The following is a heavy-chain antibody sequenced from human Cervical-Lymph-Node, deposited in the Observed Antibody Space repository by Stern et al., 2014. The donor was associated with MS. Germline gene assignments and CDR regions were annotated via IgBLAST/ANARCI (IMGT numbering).Heavy chain of an antibody. D-gene: IGHD6-13*01. CDR3: ARDHGSSWFDF. Sequence: QVQLQESGPQRVKPSETLSLTCTVSGVSINSGSYSWTWIRQPPGKGLEWIGYIYHGGTSNYNPSLKSRVTMSIDTSKNYFSLKLNSVTAADTAVYYCARDHGSSWFDFWGQGTLVNVSS. CDR1: GVSINSGSYS. CDR2: IYHGGTS. J-gene: IGHJ4*02. V-gene: IGHV4-61*03.